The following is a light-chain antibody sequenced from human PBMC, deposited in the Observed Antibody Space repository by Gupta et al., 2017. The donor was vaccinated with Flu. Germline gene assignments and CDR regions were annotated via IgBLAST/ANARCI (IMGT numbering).Light chain of an antibody. J-gene: IGLJ1*01. V-gene: IGLV1-36*01. CDR2: YDD. CDR1: SSNIGNNA. Sequence: QSVLTQPPSVSEAPRQRVTISSSGSSSNIGNNAVNWYQQLPGKAPKLLIYYDDLLPSGVSDRFSGSKSGTSASLAISGLQSEDEADYYCAAWDDSLNGHVFGTGTKVTVL. CDR3: AAWDDSLNGHV.